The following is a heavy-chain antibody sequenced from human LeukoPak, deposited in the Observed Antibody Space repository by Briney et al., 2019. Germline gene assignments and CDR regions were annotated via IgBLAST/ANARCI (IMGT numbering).Heavy chain of an antibody. J-gene: IGHJ4*02. D-gene: IGHD2-8*01. CDR1: GFTFSSYW. CDR2: INQAGSQK. CDR3: ARDPDCTSDVCFDY. Sequence: GGSLRLSCAASGFTFSSYWMTWVRQAPGKGLEWVANINQAGSQKYYVDSVKGRFTISRDNAKNSLYLQMNSLRVEDTAVYYCARDPDCTSDVCFDYWGRGTLVTVSS. V-gene: IGHV3-7*01.